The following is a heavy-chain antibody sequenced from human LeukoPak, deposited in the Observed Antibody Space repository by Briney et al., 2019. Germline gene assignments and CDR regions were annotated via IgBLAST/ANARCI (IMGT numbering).Heavy chain of an antibody. CDR1: GGSISSSSYY. Sequence: SETLSLTCTVSGGSISSSSYYWGWIRQPPGKGLEWIGSIYYSGSTYYNPSLKSRVTISVDTAKNQFSLKLTSVTAADTAVYYCTRDRRDGYNYVDLWGQGTLVTVSS. CDR2: IYYSGST. D-gene: IGHD5-24*01. CDR3: TRDRRDGYNYVDL. V-gene: IGHV4-39*07. J-gene: IGHJ5*02.